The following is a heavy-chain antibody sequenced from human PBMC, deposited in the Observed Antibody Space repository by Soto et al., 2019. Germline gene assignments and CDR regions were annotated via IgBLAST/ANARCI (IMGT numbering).Heavy chain of an antibody. J-gene: IGHJ3*02. D-gene: IGHD1-26*01. CDR1: GFTFSYYW. CDR3: ARGDRGAFDI. Sequence: EVQLVESGGGLVQPGESLRLSCVASGFTFSYYWLHWVRQGPGKVLVWVSRIHSDGSSTTYADSVKGRFTISRDNAKNTLYLQMNSLRAEDTAVYYCARGDRGAFDIWGQGTVVTVSS. CDR2: IHSDGSST. V-gene: IGHV3-74*01.